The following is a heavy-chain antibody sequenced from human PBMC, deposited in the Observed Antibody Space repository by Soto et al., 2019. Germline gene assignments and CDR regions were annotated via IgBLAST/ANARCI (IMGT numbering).Heavy chain of an antibody. CDR1: GDSGSSNSAA. Sequence: SQTLSLTCAISGDSGSSNSAAWNWIRQSPSRGLEWLGRTYYRSKWYNDYAVSVKSRITINPDTSKNQFSLQLNSVTPEDTAVYYCARTLLDYIWGSYRYLDYWGQGTLVTVSS. V-gene: IGHV6-1*01. J-gene: IGHJ4*02. D-gene: IGHD3-16*02. CDR2: TYYRSKWYN. CDR3: ARTLLDYIWGSYRYLDY.